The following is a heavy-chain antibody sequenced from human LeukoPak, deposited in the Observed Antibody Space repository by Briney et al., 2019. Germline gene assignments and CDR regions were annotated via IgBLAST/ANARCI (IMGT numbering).Heavy chain of an antibody. Sequence: PGRSLRLSCAASGFTFSSYAMHWVRQAPGKGLEWVAVISYDGSNKYYADSVKGRFTISRDNSKNTLYLQMNSLRAEDTAVYYCARDGEDIVVVPAARGYYYYGMDVWGQGTTVSVSS. CDR3: ARDGEDIVVVPAARGYYYYGMDV. D-gene: IGHD2-2*01. V-gene: IGHV3-30-3*01. J-gene: IGHJ6*02. CDR2: ISYDGSNK. CDR1: GFTFSSYA.